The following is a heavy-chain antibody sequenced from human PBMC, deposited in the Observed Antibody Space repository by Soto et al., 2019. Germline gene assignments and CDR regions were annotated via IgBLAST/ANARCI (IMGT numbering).Heavy chain of an antibody. J-gene: IGHJ5*01. V-gene: IGHV3-30*04. D-gene: IGHD3-3*01. CDR1: GFTFSRHA. CDR3: ARTRNGGVADSFDS. Sequence: GALRLSCAASGFTFSRHAIHWVRLTPGRGLEWVLAISRDGSYIYYTDSVKGRFTVSRDNSKNTVFVQMNRLIPDDTALYFCARTRNGGVADSFDSWGQGTRVTVSS. CDR2: ISRDGSYI.